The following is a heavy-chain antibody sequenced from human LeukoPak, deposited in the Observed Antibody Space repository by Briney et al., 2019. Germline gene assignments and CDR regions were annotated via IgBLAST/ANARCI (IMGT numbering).Heavy chain of an antibody. CDR3: ARLYSSSWYVVDY. D-gene: IGHD6-13*01. V-gene: IGHV1-2*02. CDR1: GYTFTGHY. Sequence: ASVKVSCKASGYTFTGHYMHWVRQAPGQGLEWMGWINPNSGGTNYAQKFQGRVTMTRDTSISTAYMELSRLRSDDTAVYYCARLYSSSWYVVDYWGQGTLVTVSS. J-gene: IGHJ4*02. CDR2: INPNSGGT.